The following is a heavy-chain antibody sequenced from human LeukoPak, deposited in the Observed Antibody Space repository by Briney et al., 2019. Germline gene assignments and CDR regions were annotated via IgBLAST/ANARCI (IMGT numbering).Heavy chain of an antibody. D-gene: IGHD3-22*01. CDR1: GYTFINYY. J-gene: IGHJ5*02. Sequence: ASVKVSCKASGYTFINYYMHWVRQAPGQGLEWMGIINPSGGGTSYAQKFQGRVTMTRDTSTSTVYMEVSSLRSEDTAVYYCARGLGSRGYYFGWFDPWGQGTLVTVSS. V-gene: IGHV1-46*01. CDR2: INPSGGGT. CDR3: ARGLGSRGYYFGWFDP.